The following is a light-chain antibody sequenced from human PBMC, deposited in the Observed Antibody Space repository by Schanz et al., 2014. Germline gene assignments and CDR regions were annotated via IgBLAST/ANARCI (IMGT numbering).Light chain of an antibody. CDR3: QTWGTGIRV. V-gene: IGLV4-69*01. CDR2: LNSDGSH. CDR1: SGHSSYA. Sequence: QPVLTQSPSASASLGASVKLTCTLSSGHSSYAIAWHQQQPEKGPRYLMKLNSDGSHSKGDGIPDRFSGSSSGAERYLIISSLQSEDGADYYCQTWGTGIRVFGGGTKLTVL. J-gene: IGLJ3*02.